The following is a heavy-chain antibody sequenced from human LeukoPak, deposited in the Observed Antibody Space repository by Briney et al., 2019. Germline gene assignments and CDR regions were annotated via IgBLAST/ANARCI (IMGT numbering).Heavy chain of an antibody. D-gene: IGHD1-7*01. CDR2: INPNSGGT. Sequence: ASVKVSCKASGYTFTGYYIHWVRQAPGQGPEWMGWINPNSGGTNYAQKFQGRVTMTRDTSISTAYMELSRLRSDDTAVYYCARKVELMFDPWGQGTLVTVSS. V-gene: IGHV1-2*02. J-gene: IGHJ5*02. CDR1: GYTFTGYY. CDR3: ARKVELMFDP.